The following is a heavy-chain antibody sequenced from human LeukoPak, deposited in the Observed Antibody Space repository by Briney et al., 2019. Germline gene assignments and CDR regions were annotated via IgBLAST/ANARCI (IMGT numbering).Heavy chain of an antibody. CDR2: IYYSGST. CDR3: ARADYAEGFDY. Sequence: KTSQTLSLTCTVSGGSISSGGYYWSWIRQHPGKGLEWIGYIYYSGSTYNPSLKSRVTISVDTSKNQFSLKLSSVTAADTAVYYCARADYAEGFDYWGQGTLVTVSS. D-gene: IGHD4-17*01. CDR1: GGSISSGGYY. J-gene: IGHJ4*02. V-gene: IGHV4-31*03.